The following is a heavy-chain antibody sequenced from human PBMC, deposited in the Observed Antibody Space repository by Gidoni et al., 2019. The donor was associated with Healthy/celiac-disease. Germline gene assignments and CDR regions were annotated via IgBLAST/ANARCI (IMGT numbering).Heavy chain of an antibody. V-gene: IGHV3-21*01. CDR3: ASSGGGRAFDI. CDR1: GFTFSSYS. Sequence: EVQLVESGGGLVKSGGSLRLSCAASGFTFSSYSMNWVRQAPGKGLEWFSSISSSSSYIYYADSVKGRFTISRDNAKNSLYLQMNGLRAEDTAVYYCASSGGGRAFDIWGQGTMVTVSS. CDR2: ISSSSSYI. D-gene: IGHD6-19*01. J-gene: IGHJ3*02.